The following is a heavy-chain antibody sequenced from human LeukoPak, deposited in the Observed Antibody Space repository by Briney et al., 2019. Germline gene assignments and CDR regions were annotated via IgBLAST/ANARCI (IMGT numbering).Heavy chain of an antibody. Sequence: PGGSLRLSCAASGFTFSSYAMSWVRQAPGKGLEWVSAISGSGGSTYYADSVKGRFTISRDNSKNTLYLQMNSLRAEDTAVYYCAKRSMVRGNYGMDVWGQETTVTVSS. CDR3: AKRSMVRGNYGMDV. CDR2: ISGSGGST. J-gene: IGHJ6*02. V-gene: IGHV3-23*01. CDR1: GFTFSSYA. D-gene: IGHD3-10*01.